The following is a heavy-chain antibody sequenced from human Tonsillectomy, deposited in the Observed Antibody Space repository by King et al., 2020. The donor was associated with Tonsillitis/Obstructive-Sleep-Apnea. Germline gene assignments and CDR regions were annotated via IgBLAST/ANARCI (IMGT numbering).Heavy chain of an antibody. J-gene: IGHJ6*03. V-gene: IGHV3-21*01. Sequence: VQLVESGGGLVKPGGSLRLSCAASGITFRNYTMNWVRQAPGKGLEWVSSISGGSAYIQYADSVKGRFTISRDNAKNSLYLQMNSLRAEDTAVYSCARVIMHNSYYYYYMDVWGKGTTVTVSS. CDR1: GITFRNYT. CDR3: ARVIMHNSYYYYYMDV. CDR2: ISGGSAYI. D-gene: IGHD3-10*01.